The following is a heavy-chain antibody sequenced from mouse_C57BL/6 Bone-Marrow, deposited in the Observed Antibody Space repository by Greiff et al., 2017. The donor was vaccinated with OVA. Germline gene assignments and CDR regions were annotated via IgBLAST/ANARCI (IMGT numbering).Heavy chain of an antibody. J-gene: IGHJ4*01. CDR1: GYTFTSYW. V-gene: IGHV1-55*01. CDR3: ARVTTVLLHYYAMDY. D-gene: IGHD1-1*01. CDR2: IYPGSGST. Sequence: QVQLQQPGAELVKPGASVKMSCKASGYTFTSYWITWVKQRPGQGLEWIGDIYPGSGSTNYNEKFKSKATLTVDTSSSTAYMQLSSLTSEDSAVYYCARVTTVLLHYYAMDYGVQGTSVT.